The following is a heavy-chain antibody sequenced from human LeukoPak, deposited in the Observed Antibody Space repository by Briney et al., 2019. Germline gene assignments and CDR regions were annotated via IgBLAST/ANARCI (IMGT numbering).Heavy chain of an antibody. D-gene: IGHD2-2*01. CDR3: ARDIYQLDY. CDR1: GFTFSSYS. V-gene: IGHV3-48*01. Sequence: GGSLRLSCAASGFTFSSYSMNWVRQAPGKGLEWVSYISSSSSTIYYADSVKGRFTISRDNAKNSLYLQMNSLRAEDTAVYYCARDIYQLDYWGQGTLVTVSS. CDR2: ISSSSSTI. J-gene: IGHJ4*02.